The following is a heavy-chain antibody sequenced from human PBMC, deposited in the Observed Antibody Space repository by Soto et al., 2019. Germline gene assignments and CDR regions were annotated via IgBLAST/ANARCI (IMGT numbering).Heavy chain of an antibody. Sequence: GASVKVSCKVSGYTLTELSMHWVRQAPGKGLEWMGGFDPEDGETIYAQKFQGRVTMTEDTSTDTAYMELSSLRSEDTAVYCCATVGGPALIAAAGNDAFDIWGQGTMVTDSS. J-gene: IGHJ3*02. CDR1: GYTLTELS. CDR2: FDPEDGET. V-gene: IGHV1-24*01. D-gene: IGHD6-13*01. CDR3: ATVGGPALIAAAGNDAFDI.